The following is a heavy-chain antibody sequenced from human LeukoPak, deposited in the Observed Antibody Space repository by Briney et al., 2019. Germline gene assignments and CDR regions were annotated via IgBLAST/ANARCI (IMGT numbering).Heavy chain of an antibody. D-gene: IGHD1-26*01. CDR2: INPSGGSMINPSGGST. J-gene: IGHJ4*02. CDR3: IRGLGTGTYYGY. CDR1: GYTFTSYY. Sequence: ASVKVSCKASGYTFTSYYIHWARQAPGQGLEWMGMINPSGGSMINPSGGSTNYAQKFQGRVTMTRDTSTSTVYMELSSLRSEDTAVYYCIRGLGTGTYYGYWGQGTLVTVSS. V-gene: IGHV1-46*01.